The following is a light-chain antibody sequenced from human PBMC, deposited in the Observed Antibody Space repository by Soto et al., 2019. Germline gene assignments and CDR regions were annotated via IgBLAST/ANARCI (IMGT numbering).Light chain of an antibody. V-gene: IGLV2-14*03. CDR2: DVS. J-gene: IGLJ1*01. CDR3: SSYTGSSTYV. Sequence: QSVLTQPASVSGSPGQSITISCTGTSNDVGGYNYVSWYRQHPGKAPKLMIYDVSNRPSGVSNRFSGSKSANTASLTISGPQTEDESDYYCSSYTGSSTYVFGTGTKVNVL. CDR1: SNDVGGYNY.